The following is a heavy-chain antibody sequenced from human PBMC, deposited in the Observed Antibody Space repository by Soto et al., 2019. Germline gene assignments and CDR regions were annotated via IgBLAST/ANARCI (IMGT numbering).Heavy chain of an antibody. J-gene: IGHJ6*02. D-gene: IGHD2-21*01. CDR2: ISSSGSTI. CDR1: GFTFSDYY. CDR3: ARDCSRHGMDV. Sequence: GGSMRLSCAASGFTFSDYYMSWIRQAPGKGLEWVSYISSSGSTIYYADSVKGRFTISRDNAKSSLYLQMNSLRAEDTAVYYCARDCSRHGMDVWGQGTTVTVSS. V-gene: IGHV3-11*01.